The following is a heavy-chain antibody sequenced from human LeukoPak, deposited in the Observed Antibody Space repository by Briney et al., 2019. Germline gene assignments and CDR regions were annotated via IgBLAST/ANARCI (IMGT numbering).Heavy chain of an antibody. D-gene: IGHD6-13*01. CDR3: ARNGPSSSSFPGGAFDI. J-gene: IGHJ3*02. Sequence: PSETLSLTCTVSGGSISSSSYYWGWIRQPPGKGLEWIGSIYYSGSTYYNPSLKSRVTISVDTSKNQFSLKLSSVTAADTAFYYCARNGPSSSSFPGGAFDIWGQGTMVTVSS. CDR1: GGSISSSSYY. V-gene: IGHV4-39*01. CDR2: IYYSGST.